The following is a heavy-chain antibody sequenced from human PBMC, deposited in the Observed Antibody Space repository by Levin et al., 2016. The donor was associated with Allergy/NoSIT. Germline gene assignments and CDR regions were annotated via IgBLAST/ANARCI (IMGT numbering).Heavy chain of an antibody. J-gene: IGHJ6*02. CDR3: ARDYSTIDYYYYGMDV. D-gene: IGHD2-2*01. CDR2: ISSSGSTI. Sequence: GESLKISCAASGFTFSSYEMNWVRQAPGKGLEWVSYISSSGSTIYYADSVKGRFTISRDNAKNSLYLQMNSLRAEDTAVYYCARDYSTIDYYYYGMDVWGQGTTVTVSS. CDR1: GFTFSSYE. V-gene: IGHV3-48*03.